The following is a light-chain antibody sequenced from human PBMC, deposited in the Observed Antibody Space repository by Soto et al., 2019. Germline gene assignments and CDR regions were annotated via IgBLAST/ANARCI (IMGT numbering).Light chain of an antibody. V-gene: IGLV3-21*02. CDR3: QGGDTTTDLLYV. Sequence: SYDLTLPPSVSVAPGQTARIHCGGNYIGSKTVHWYQQMPGQAPVLVVYDDSARPSGIPERFSGYNSVHTATLTISRVEAGDEADYFCQGGDTTTDLLYVLGTGNKVTVL. CDR1: YIGSKT. CDR2: DDS. J-gene: IGLJ1*01.